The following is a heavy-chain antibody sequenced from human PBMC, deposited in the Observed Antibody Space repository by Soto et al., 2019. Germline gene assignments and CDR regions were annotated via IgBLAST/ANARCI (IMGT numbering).Heavy chain of an antibody. CDR2: IYYSGST. J-gene: IGHJ6*03. V-gene: IGHV4-59*01. CDR3: ARDHAVPSPRYYYYYMAV. Sequence: QVQLQESGPGLVKPSETLSLTCTVSGGSISSYYWSWIRQPPGKGLEWIGYIYYSGSTNYNPSLKSRVTISVDTSKNQCSLKLSSVTAADTAVYYCARDHAVPSPRYYYYYMAVWGKGTTVTVSS. CDR1: GGSISSYY.